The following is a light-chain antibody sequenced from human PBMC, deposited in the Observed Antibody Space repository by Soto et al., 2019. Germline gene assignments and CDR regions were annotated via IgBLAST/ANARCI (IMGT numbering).Light chain of an antibody. CDR3: QQRGT. J-gene: IGKJ4*01. CDR2: GAS. CDR1: QSVSSN. Sequence: EIVMTQSPATLSVSPGERATLSCRASQSVSSNLAWYQHKPGQAPRLLVYGASTRASGIPDRFSGSGSGTDFTLTISSLEPEDFAVYYCQQRGTFGGGTKVDIK. V-gene: IGKV3-15*01.